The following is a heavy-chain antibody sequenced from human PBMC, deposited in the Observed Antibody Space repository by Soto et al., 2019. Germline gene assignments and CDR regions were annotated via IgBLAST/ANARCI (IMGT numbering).Heavy chain of an antibody. D-gene: IGHD2-21*02. CDR2: IYYSGST. J-gene: IGHJ5*02. Sequence: QLQLQESGPGLVKPSETLSLTCSVSGGSISSSSYFWGWICQPPGKGLEWIGSIYYSGSTYYNPSLKXRXTXSXXTSKNQFSLKLSSVTAADTAVYYCARHPSDFWFDPWGQGTLVTVSS. V-gene: IGHV4-39*01. CDR3: ARHPSDFWFDP. CDR1: GGSISSSSYF.